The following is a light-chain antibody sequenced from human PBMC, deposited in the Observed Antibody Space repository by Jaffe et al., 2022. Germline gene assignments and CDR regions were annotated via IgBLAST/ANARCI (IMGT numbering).Light chain of an antibody. Sequence: EIVMTQSPATLSVSPGERATLSCRASQSISSNLAWYQQRYGQAPRLLIYGASTRATGIPARFSGSGSGTEFTLTISSLQSEDFAVYYCQQYNKWPSWTFGQGTKVE. V-gene: IGKV3-15*01. CDR3: QQYNKWPSWT. CDR2: GAS. CDR1: QSISSN. J-gene: IGKJ1*01.